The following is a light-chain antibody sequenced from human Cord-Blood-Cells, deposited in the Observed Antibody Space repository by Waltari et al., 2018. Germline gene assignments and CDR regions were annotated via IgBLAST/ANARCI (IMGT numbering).Light chain of an antibody. CDR1: QCVNSY. V-gene: IGKV3-11*01. CDR3: QHRSNWPT. J-gene: IGKJ3*01. CDR2: DAS. Sequence: DIVLSQSPATLSLSPGERATPCCRASQCVNSYLAWYQQKPGQALRLLIYDASNRATGIPARFSGSGSGTDFTLTISSLEPEDVAVYYCQHRSNWPTFGPGTKVDIK.